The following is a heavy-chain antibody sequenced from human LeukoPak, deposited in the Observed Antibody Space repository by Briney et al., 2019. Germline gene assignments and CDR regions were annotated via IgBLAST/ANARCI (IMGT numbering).Heavy chain of an antibody. CDR3: GKDSGTGSPRAFDS. D-gene: IGHD1-26*01. CDR1: GFTFSSYA. Sequence: GGSLRLSCAASGFTFSSYAMTWVRQAPGKGPEWISTISSSGDATYYADSVKGRFTLSRDSSKNTLYLQMGSLRAEDTAIYYCGKDSGTGSPRAFDSWGQGTRVTVSS. CDR2: ISSSGDAT. J-gene: IGHJ4*02. V-gene: IGHV3-23*01.